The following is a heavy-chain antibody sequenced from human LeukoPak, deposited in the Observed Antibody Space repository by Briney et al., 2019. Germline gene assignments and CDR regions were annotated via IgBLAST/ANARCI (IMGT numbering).Heavy chain of an antibody. Sequence: PSETPSLTCTVSGGSISSGGYYWSWIRQHSGKGLEWIGYIYYSGSTYYNPSLKSRLTISVDTSKNQFSLKLSSVTAADTAVYYCARVRSSSSVIAFDIWGQGTMVTVSS. J-gene: IGHJ3*02. V-gene: IGHV4-31*03. D-gene: IGHD6-6*01. CDR1: GGSISSGGYY. CDR2: IYYSGST. CDR3: ARVRSSSSVIAFDI.